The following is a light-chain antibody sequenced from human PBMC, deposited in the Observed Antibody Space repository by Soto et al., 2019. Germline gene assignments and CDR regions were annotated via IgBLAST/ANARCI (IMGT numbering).Light chain of an antibody. CDR1: QSVSSN. CDR3: QQYGSSPLYT. J-gene: IGKJ2*01. CDR2: GAS. V-gene: IGKV3-20*01. Sequence: EIVMTQSPATLSVSPGERATFSCRASQSVSSNLAWYQQKPGQAPRLLIYGASSRATGIPDRFSGSGSGTDFTLTISRLEPEDFAVYYCQQYGSSPLYTFGQGTKLEIK.